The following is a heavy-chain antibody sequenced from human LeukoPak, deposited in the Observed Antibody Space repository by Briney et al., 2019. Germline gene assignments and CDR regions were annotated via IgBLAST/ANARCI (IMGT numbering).Heavy chain of an antibody. CDR1: GGSFSGYY. CDR3: ARGPRIAVTGRRSWFDP. D-gene: IGHD6-19*01. J-gene: IGHJ5*02. Sequence: SETLSLTCAVYGGSFSGYYWNWIRQPPGKGLEWIGEINHSGSTSYNPSLKSRVTTSVDTSKNQFSLKLSSVTAADTAVYYCARGPRIAVTGRRSWFDPWGQGTLVSVSS. V-gene: IGHV4-34*01. CDR2: INHSGST.